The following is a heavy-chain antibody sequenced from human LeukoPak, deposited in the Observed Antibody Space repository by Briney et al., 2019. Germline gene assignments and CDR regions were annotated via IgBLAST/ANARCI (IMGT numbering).Heavy chain of an antibody. V-gene: IGHV1-2*02. CDR3: AREVDSEAYYYMDV. D-gene: IGHD2-15*01. CDR1: GYTFTGYY. CDR2: INPNSGGT. Sequence: GASVKVSCKASGYTFTGYYMHWVRQAPGQGLEWMGWINPNSGGTNYAQKFQGRVTMTRDTSISTAYMELSRLRSDDTAVYYCAREVDSEAYYYMDVWGKGTTVTVSS. J-gene: IGHJ6*03.